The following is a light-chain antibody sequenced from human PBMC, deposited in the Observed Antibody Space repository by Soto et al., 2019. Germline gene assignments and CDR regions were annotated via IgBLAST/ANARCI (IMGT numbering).Light chain of an antibody. V-gene: IGKV1-5*01. CDR2: GVS. CDR1: QSISDY. J-gene: IGKJ3*01. Sequence: DSQKTQSPPTLSASIGDSVLITCRASQSISDYLAWYQQKPGKAPKLLIYGVSTLPSGVPSRFGGSGSGTDFTLTVSSLQPEDFATYYCQQLFKYPPTFGPGTKVDIK. CDR3: QQLFKYPPT.